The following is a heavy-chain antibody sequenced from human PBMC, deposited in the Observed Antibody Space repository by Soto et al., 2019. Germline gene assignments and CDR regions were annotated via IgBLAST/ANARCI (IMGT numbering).Heavy chain of an antibody. D-gene: IGHD3-9*01. CDR3: ARAWTTGAGCANWFDP. Sequence: QVQLQESGPGLVKPSQTLSLTCSVSGGSISSTGFYYWSWIRQHPGQGPEWVGYIYYSGATYYNPFLESRRTILVDTSKNQFSLKLSSATAADTAVYYCARAWTTGAGCANWFDPWGQGTLVIVSS. CDR1: GGSISSTGFYY. V-gene: IGHV4-31*03. J-gene: IGHJ5*02. CDR2: IYYSGAT.